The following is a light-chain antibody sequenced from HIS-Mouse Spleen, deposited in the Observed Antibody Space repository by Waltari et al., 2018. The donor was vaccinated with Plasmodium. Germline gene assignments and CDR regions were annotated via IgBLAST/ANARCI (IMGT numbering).Light chain of an antibody. CDR2: EDS. CDR1: EFPQKY. V-gene: IGLV3-10*01. CDR3: YSTDSSGNHRV. Sequence: SYELTQPPSASVSPGQTARTTCSGDEFPQKYAYWYQQKSGQAPVLVIYEDSKRPAGIPERFSGSSSGTMATLTISGAQVEDEADYYCYSTDSSGNHRVFGGGTKLTVL. J-gene: IGLJ3*02.